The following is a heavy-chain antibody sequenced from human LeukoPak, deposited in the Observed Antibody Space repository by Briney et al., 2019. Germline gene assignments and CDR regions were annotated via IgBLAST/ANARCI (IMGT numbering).Heavy chain of an antibody. V-gene: IGHV3-48*02. CDR1: GFTFSSYS. Sequence: GGSLRLSCAASGFTFSSYSMNWVRQAPGKGMEWGSDICSSSRTIYYADSVKGRFTISRDNAKNSLYLQMNSLRDEDTAVYYCARDQFGNYRIDYWGQGTLGTVSS. CDR3: ARDQFGNYRIDY. D-gene: IGHD1-7*01. J-gene: IGHJ4*02. CDR2: ICSSSRTI.